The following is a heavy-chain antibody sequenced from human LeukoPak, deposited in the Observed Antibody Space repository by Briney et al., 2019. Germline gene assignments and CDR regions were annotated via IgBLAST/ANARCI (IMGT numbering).Heavy chain of an antibody. J-gene: IGHJ6*03. CDR2: ITTSSSYI. CDR3: ARVDYRGGGYFMDV. D-gene: IGHD4-11*01. V-gene: IGHV3-21*01. CDR1: GFTFSTYT. Sequence: PGGSLRLSCAASGFTFSTYTMNWVRQAPGKGLEWVSSITTSSSYIYYADSVNGRFTISRDDPKNSLYLQMNSLRAEDTAVYYCARVDYRGGGYFMDVWGRGTPVTVSS.